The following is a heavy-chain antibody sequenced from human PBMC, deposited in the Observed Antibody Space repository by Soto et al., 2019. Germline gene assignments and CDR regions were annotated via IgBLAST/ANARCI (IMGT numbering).Heavy chain of an antibody. CDR1: GGSISSSSYY. CDR3: ARISSSWYAVAFDI. CDR2: IYYSGST. V-gene: IGHV4-39*01. J-gene: IGHJ3*02. Sequence: QLQLQESGPGLVKPSETLSLTCTVSGGSISSSSYYWGWIRQPPGKGLEWIGSIYYSGSTYYNPSLKSRVTISVDTSKNQFSLKRSSVTAADTAVYYCARISSSWYAVAFDIWGQGTMVTVSS. D-gene: IGHD6-13*01.